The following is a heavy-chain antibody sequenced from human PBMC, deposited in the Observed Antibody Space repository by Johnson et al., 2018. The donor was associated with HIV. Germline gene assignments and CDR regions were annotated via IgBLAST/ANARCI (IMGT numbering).Heavy chain of an antibody. V-gene: IGHV3-66*01. Sequence: VQLVESGGGLVQPGGSLRLSCAASGFTVSSNYMSWVRQAPGKGLEWVSVIYSGGSTYYADSVKGRFTISRDNSKNTLDLQMNSLRADDTAVYYCARDSDISLGPGSSVLEVGDNVRGLLDLHW. CDR2: IYSGGST. CDR1: GFTVSSNY. J-gene: IGHJ1*01. D-gene: IGHD3-10*02. CDR3: ARDSDISLGPGSSVLEVGDNVRGLLDLH.